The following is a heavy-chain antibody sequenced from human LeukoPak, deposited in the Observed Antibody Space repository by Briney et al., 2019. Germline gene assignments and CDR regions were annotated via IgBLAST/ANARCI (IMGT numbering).Heavy chain of an antibody. CDR3: AREGGGDCYDY. D-gene: IGHD2-21*02. Sequence: SQTLSLTCTVSGDSISSGDFYWSWIRQPAGEGLEWIGRVFASGRTNYNPSLNSRLTISVDTSKNQFSLKLSSVTAADTAVYYCAREGGGDCYDYWGQGTLVTVSS. CDR2: VFASGRT. V-gene: IGHV4-61*02. CDR1: GDSISSGDFY. J-gene: IGHJ4*02.